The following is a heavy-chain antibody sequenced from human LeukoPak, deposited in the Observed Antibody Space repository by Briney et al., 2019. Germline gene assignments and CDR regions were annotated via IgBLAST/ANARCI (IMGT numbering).Heavy chain of an antibody. Sequence: SETLSLTCTVSGGSISSSSYYWGWIRQPPGKGLEWIGSIYYSGSTYYNPSLKSRVTISVDTSKNQFSLKLSSVTAADTAVYYCARGIVVVVAATLPPWFDPWGQGTLVTVSS. CDR1: GGSISSSSYY. CDR2: IYYSGST. V-gene: IGHV4-39*07. J-gene: IGHJ5*02. CDR3: ARGIVVVVAATLPPWFDP. D-gene: IGHD2-15*01.